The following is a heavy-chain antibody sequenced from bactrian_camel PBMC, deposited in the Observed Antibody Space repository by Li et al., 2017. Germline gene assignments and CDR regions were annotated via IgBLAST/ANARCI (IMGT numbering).Heavy chain of an antibody. CDR2: IYRDGSKV. J-gene: IGHJ4*01. D-gene: IGHD1*01. CDR1: GFAFSTYY. CDR3: VALAWGFNY. Sequence: HVQLVESGGGLVQPGGSLRLSCAASGFAFSTYYMTWVRQAPGKGLEWVSSIYRDGSKVYYRDSVKARFTVSRDVAKNTVYLQMDSLKSDDTAQYYCVALAWGFNYWGQGTQVTVS. V-gene: IGHV3-2*01.